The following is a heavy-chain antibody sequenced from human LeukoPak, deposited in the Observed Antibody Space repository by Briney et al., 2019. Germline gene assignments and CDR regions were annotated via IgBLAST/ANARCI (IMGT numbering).Heavy chain of an antibody. J-gene: IGHJ3*02. CDR3: ARGDAYYDFWSGYSGNAFDI. CDR2: MNPNSGNT. Sequence: GASVKVSCKASGYTFTSYDINWVRQATGQGLEWMGWMNPNSGNTGYAQKFQGRVTMTRNTSISTAYMELSSLRSEDTAVYYCARGDAYYDFWSGYSGNAFDIRGQGTMVTVSS. CDR1: GYTFTSYD. V-gene: IGHV1-8*01. D-gene: IGHD3-3*01.